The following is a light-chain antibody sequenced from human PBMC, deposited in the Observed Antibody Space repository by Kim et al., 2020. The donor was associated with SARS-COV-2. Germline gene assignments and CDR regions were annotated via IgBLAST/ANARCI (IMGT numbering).Light chain of an antibody. J-gene: IGKJ2*03. Sequence: EIVLTQSPGTLCLSPGERVTLSCRASQRVSSSYLAWYQQKPGQAPRLLIYGASSRATGIPDRFSGSGSGTDFTLTISRLEPEDFAVYYCQQYGSSPLSFGQGTKLEI. CDR1: QRVSSSY. CDR3: QQYGSSPLS. V-gene: IGKV3-20*01. CDR2: GAS.